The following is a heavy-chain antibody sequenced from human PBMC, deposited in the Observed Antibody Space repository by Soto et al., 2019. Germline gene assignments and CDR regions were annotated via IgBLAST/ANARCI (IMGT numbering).Heavy chain of an antibody. CDR2: IYYSGST. Sequence: SETLSLTCAVSGGSISSGDYYWCWIRQPPGKGLEWIGYIYYSGSTYYNPSLKSRVTISVDTSKNQFSLKLSSVTAADTAVYYCARDRRGAREMDVWGQGTTVTVSS. D-gene: IGHD1-26*01. CDR3: ARDRRGAREMDV. J-gene: IGHJ6*02. CDR1: GGSISSGDYY. V-gene: IGHV4-30-4*01.